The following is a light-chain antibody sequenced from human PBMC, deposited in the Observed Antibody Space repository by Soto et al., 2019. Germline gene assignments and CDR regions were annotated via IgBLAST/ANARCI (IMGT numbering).Light chain of an antibody. CDR1: SSDVGAYTY. CDR3: SSYAGSNKNVV. V-gene: IGLV2-8*01. Sequence: QSVLTQPPSASGSPGQSVTISCTGTSSDVGAYTYVSWYQQHPGKAPKLMIYEVSKRPSWVPDRFSGSKSGSTASLTVSGLQSEDDADYYCSSYAGSNKNVVFGGGTKLTVL. J-gene: IGLJ2*01. CDR2: EVS.